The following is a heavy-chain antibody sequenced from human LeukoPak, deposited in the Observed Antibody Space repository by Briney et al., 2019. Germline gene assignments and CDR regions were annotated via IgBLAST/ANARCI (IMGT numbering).Heavy chain of an antibody. V-gene: IGHV1-69*04. CDR3: ARSVIYYDSSGYAPFDC. Sequence: SVKVSCKASGGTFSSYAISWVRQAPGQGLEWMGRIIPILGIANYAQKFQGRVTITADKSTSTAYMELSSLRSEDTAVYYCARSVIYYDSSGYAPFDCWGQGTLVTVSS. CDR1: GGTFSSYA. CDR2: IIPILGIA. J-gene: IGHJ4*02. D-gene: IGHD3-22*01.